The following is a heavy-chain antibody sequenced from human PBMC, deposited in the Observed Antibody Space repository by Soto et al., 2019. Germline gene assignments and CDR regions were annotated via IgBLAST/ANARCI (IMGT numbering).Heavy chain of an antibody. CDR2: ISSDGGNN. V-gene: IGHV3-30*04. D-gene: IGHD2-2*01. J-gene: IGHJ3*02. CDR3: AKTYECSKTNCYRAFEI. Sequence: GGSLRLSCAASGFTFTSYAMHWVRQAPGTGPEWVAVISSDGGNNVYADSVKGRFTVSRDNSQNTVYLQMNSLRTEDTAVYYCAKTYECSKTNCYRAFEIWGQGTMVTVS. CDR1: GFTFTSYA.